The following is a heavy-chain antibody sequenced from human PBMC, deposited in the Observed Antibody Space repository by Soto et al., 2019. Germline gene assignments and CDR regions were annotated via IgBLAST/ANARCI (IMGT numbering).Heavy chain of an antibody. CDR3: AREGSTNWFDP. Sequence: PSETLSLTCAVSGGSISSGDYSWSWIRQPPGKGLEWIGYIYRTGSAYYNPSLESRVTMSVDTSENQFSLKLSSVTAADTAVYYCAREGSTNWFDPWGQGTLVTVSS. J-gene: IGHJ5*02. V-gene: IGHV4-30-2*01. CDR2: IYRTGSA. CDR1: GGSISSGDYS.